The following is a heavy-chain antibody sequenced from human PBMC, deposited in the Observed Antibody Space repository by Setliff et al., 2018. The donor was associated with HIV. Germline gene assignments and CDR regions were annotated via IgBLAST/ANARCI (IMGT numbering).Heavy chain of an antibody. CDR1: GDSVSSRSYY. V-gene: IGHV4-61*02. CDR2: IYTSGST. D-gene: IGHD2-2*01. CDR3: ARGPSGRAPAPARALHYYGLDL. J-gene: IGHJ6*01. Sequence: SSETLSLTCTVSGDSVSSRSYYWSWIRQPAGKGLEWIGRIYTSGSTNYNPSLKSRVTMSVDTSKNQFSLKLSSVTADTAVYYCARGPSGRAPAPARALHYYGLDLWGPGTTVTVSS.